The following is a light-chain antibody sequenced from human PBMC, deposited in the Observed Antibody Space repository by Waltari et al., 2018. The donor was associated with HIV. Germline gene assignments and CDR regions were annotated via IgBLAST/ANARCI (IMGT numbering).Light chain of an antibody. J-gene: IGLJ3*02. Sequence: SAVTQPASVSGLPGQSITISCSGADRAFGLYNFVSWYQPPPGKLPRLILYDVDSRASGISARFSGSKSGHTASLHISGLRAEDEADYYCASFTGDKTLLFGGGTKVTVL. CDR3: ASFTGDKTLL. CDR2: DVD. V-gene: IGLV2-14*03. CDR1: DRAFGLYNF.